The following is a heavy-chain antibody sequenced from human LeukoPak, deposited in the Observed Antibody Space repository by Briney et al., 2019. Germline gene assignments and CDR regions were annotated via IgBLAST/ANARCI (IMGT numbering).Heavy chain of an antibody. CDR1: GGSFSGYY. CDR3: ARHRLEGRGYSYGPQKHFDY. V-gene: IGHV4-34*01. D-gene: IGHD5-18*01. CDR2: INHSGST. J-gene: IGHJ4*02. Sequence: SSETLSLTCAVYGGSFSGYYWSWIRQPPGKGLEWIGEINHSGSTNYNPSLKSRVTISVDTSKNQFSLKLSSVTAADTAVYYCARHRLEGRGYSYGPQKHFDYWGQGTLVTVSS.